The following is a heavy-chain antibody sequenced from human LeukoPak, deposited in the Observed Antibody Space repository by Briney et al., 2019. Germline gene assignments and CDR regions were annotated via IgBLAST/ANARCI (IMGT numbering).Heavy chain of an antibody. CDR2: FDPEDGET. CDR3: ARALGGYSGYERGLRGYSYGRLYYFDY. D-gene: IGHD5-18*01. V-gene: IGHV1-24*01. CDR1: GYTLTELS. J-gene: IGHJ4*02. Sequence: ASVKVSCKVSGYTLTELSMHWVRQAPGKGLEWMGGFDPEDGETIYAQKFQGRVTMTEDTSTDTAYMELSSLRSEDTAVYYCARALGGYSGYERGLRGYSYGRLYYFDYWGQGTLVTVSS.